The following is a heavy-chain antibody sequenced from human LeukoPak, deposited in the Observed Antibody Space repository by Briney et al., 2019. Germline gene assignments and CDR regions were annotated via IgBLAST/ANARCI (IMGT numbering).Heavy chain of an antibody. CDR2: ISGSGGST. D-gene: IGHD3-22*01. V-gene: IGHV3-23*01. J-gene: IGHJ4*02. Sequence: PGGSLRLSCAASGFTFSSYAMSWVRQAPGKGLEWVSAISGSGGSTYYADSVKGRFTISRDNSKNTLYLQMNSLRAEDTAVYYCATTLDYYDSSGYVMNYFDYWGQGTLVTVSS. CDR1: GFTFSSYA. CDR3: ATTLDYYDSSGYVMNYFDY.